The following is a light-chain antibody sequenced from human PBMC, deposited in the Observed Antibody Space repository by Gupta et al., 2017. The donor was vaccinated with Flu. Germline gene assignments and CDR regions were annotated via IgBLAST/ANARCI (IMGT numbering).Light chain of an antibody. V-gene: IGLV1-44*01. CDR1: TSNIGRNT. CDR3: AAWDDSLTVYVV. J-gene: IGLJ2*01. CDR2: SDS. Sequence: QSVLTQLRSVSGTLVLMVPIPCSGSTSNIGRNTVNWYQQYPGAAPNLLIYSDSQRPSGVPDRFSGAKSGTSASLTISGLQSEDEAVYHCAAWDDSLTVYVVFGGGTKLTVL.